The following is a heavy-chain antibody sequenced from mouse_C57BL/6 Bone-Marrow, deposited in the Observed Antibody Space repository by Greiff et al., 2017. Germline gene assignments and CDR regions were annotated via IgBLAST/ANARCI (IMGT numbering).Heavy chain of an antibody. V-gene: IGHV2-2*01. J-gene: IGHJ4*01. CDR1: GFSLTSYG. D-gene: IGHD2-4*01. CDR2: IWSGGST. CDR3: ASIIYYDYDVLYYYAMDY. Sequence: VKLVESGPGLVQPSQSLSITCTVSGFSLTSYGVHWVRQSPGKGLEWLGVIWSGGSTDYNAAFISRLSISKDNSKSQVFFKMNSLQADDTAIYYCASIIYYDYDVLYYYAMDYWGQGTSVTVSS.